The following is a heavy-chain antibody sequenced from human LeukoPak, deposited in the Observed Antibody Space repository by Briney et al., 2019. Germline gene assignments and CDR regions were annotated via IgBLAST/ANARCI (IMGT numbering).Heavy chain of an antibody. J-gene: IGHJ4*02. D-gene: IGHD6-19*01. CDR3: ARSSGYSSGWTPSRDPFDY. CDR2: ISAYNGNT. CDR1: GYTFTSYG. Sequence: ASVKVSCKASGYTFTSYGISWVRQAPGQGLEGMGWISAYNGNTNYAQKLQGRVTMTTDTSTGTAYMELRSLRSDDTAVYYCARSSGYSSGWTPSRDPFDYWGQGTLVTVSS. V-gene: IGHV1-18*01.